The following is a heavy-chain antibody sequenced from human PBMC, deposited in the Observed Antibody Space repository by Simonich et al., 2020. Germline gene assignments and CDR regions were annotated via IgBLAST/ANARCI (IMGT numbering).Heavy chain of an antibody. Sequence: EVQLVESGGGLVQPGGSLRLSCAASGFTFSSYDMHWVRQATGKGLECVEAIGTAGDTYYPGSVKGRFTISRENAKNSLYLQMNSLRAGDTAVYYCARGGYSGSYNWFDPWGQGTLVTVSS. J-gene: IGHJ5*02. CDR1: GFTFSSYD. CDR2: IGTAGDT. CDR3: ARGGYSGSYNWFDP. D-gene: IGHD1-26*01. V-gene: IGHV3-13*01.